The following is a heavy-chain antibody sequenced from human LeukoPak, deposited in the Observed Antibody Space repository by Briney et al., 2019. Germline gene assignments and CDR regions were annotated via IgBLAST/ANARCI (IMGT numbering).Heavy chain of an antibody. J-gene: IGHJ5*02. CDR3: ARSPGVVVRLDWFDP. CDR2: IYHSGST. Sequence: SETLSLTCAVSGYSISSGYYWGWIRQPPGKGLEWIGSIYHSGSTYYNPSLKSRVAISVDTSKNQFSLKLSSVTAADTAVYYCARSPGVVVRLDWFDPWGQGTLVTVSS. D-gene: IGHD2-2*01. CDR1: GYSISSGYY. V-gene: IGHV4-38-2*01.